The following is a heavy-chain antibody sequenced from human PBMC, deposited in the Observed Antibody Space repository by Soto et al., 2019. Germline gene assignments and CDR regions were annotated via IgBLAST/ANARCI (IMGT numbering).Heavy chain of an antibody. V-gene: IGHV3-21*01. CDR2: ITSGSDSI. J-gene: IGHJ3*02. CDR3: ARRMTTVTTRWGAFDI. D-gene: IGHD4-17*01. Sequence: EVRLVESGGGLVKPGGSLRLSCAASGFTFNTYLMNWVRQAPGKGLERVSSITSGSDSIYYADSVKGRFTISRDNAKNSLYLQMDSLRAEDTAVYYCARRMTTVTTRWGAFDIWGQGTMVSVSS. CDR1: GFTFNTYL.